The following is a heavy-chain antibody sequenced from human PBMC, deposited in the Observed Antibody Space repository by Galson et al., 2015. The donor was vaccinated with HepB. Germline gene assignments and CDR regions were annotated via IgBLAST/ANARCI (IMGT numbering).Heavy chain of an antibody. J-gene: IGHJ5*02. CDR2: INPSGGST. CDR1: GYTFTSYY. V-gene: IGHV1-46*01. CDR3: ARGVTWYCSSTSCPGWFDP. Sequence: SVKVSCKASGYTFTSYYMHWVRQAPGQGLEWMGIINPSGGSTSYAQKFQGRVTMTRDTSTSTVYMELSSLRSEDTAVYYCARGVTWYCSSTSCPGWFDPLGPGTLCTIPP. D-gene: IGHD2-2*01.